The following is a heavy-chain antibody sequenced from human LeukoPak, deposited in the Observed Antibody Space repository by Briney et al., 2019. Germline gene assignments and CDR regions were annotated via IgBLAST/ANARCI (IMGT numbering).Heavy chain of an antibody. J-gene: IGHJ4*02. CDR1: GGSIGSYY. D-gene: IGHD4-17*01. CDR3: ARGEVDDYGDYYYFDY. CDR2: IYYSGST. V-gene: IGHV4-59*01. Sequence: SETLSLTCTVSGGSIGSYYWSWTRQPPGKGLEWIGYIYYSGSTNYNPSLKSRVTISVDTSKNQFSLKLSSVTAADTAVYYCARGEVDDYGDYYYFDYWGQGTLVTVSS.